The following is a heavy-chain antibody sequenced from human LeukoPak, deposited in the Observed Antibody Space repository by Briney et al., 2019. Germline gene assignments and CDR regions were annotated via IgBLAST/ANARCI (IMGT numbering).Heavy chain of an antibody. CDR3: ARRRSSPSGGGYFDY. D-gene: IGHD6-6*01. J-gene: IGHJ4*02. V-gene: IGHV4-39*01. CDR2: IYYSGST. CDR1: GGSISSSSYY. Sequence: SETLSLTCTVSGGSISSSSYYWGWIRQPPGKGLEWIGSIYYSGSTYYNPSLKSRVTISVDTSKNQFSLKLSSVTAADTAVYYCARRRSSPSGGGYFDYWGQGTLVTVSS.